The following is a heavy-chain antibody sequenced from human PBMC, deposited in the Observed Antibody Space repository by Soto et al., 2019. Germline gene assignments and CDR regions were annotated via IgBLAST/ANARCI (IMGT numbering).Heavy chain of an antibody. CDR2: IYYSGST. Sequence: SETLSLTCTVSGGSVSSGSYYWSWIRQPPGKGLEWIGYIYYSGSTNYNPSLKSRFTISRDNAKNSLYLQMNSLRGEDTAVYYCARAMYSSKTDFDYWGQGTLVTVSS. D-gene: IGHD6-13*01. V-gene: IGHV4-61*01. J-gene: IGHJ4*02. CDR3: ARAMYSSKTDFDY. CDR1: GGSVSSGSYY.